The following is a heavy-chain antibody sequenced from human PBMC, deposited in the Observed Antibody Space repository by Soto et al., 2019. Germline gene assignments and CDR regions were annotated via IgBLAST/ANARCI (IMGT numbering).Heavy chain of an antibody. CDR2: IYYSGST. J-gene: IGHJ6*02. CDR1: GGSISSYY. D-gene: IGHD1-1*01. CDR3: ARDLWVEPELYYYGMDV. Sequence: ETLSLTCTVSGGSISSYYWSWIRQPPGKGLEWIGYIYYSGSTNYNPSLKSRVTISVDTSKNHFSLRLTSVTAADTAVYYCARDLWVEPELYYYGMDVWGQGTTVTDSS. V-gene: IGHV4-59*08.